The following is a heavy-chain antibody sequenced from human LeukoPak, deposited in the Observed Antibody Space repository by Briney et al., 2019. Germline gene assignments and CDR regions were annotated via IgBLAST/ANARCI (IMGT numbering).Heavy chain of an antibody. Sequence: GGSLRLSCAASGFTFSSYEMNWVRQAAGKGREGVSYMSSSGSTIFYADSVKGRFTISRDNSENTLYVQINSLRAEDTAVYYCAKDAGTWGYGYYFDYWGLGTLVTVSS. CDR2: MSSSGSTI. CDR1: GFTFSSYE. V-gene: IGHV3-48*03. D-gene: IGHD7-27*01. J-gene: IGHJ4*02. CDR3: AKDAGTWGYGYYFDY.